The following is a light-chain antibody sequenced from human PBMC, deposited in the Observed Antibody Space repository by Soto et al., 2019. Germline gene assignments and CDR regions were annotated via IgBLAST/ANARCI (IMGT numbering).Light chain of an antibody. Sequence: QSALTQPASVSGSPGQSITISCTGTSSDVGRYNYVSWYQQHAGKPPKPLIYDVSSRLSGVSNRFSGSKSGNTASLTISGLQAEDEADYYCSSYTTRRTYVFGTGTKLTVL. V-gene: IGLV2-14*01. CDR3: SSYTTRRTYV. J-gene: IGLJ1*01. CDR2: DVS. CDR1: SSDVGRYNY.